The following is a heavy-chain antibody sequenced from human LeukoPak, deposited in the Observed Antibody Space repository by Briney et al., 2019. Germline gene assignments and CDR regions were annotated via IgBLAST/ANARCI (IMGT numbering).Heavy chain of an antibody. Sequence: GASVKVSCKASGYTFTGYYMHWVRQAPGQGLEWMGWISAYNGNTNYTQKLQGRVTMTTDTSTSTAYMELRSLRSDDTAVYYCARGYSSGWYVDYWGQGTLVTVSS. CDR1: GYTFTGYY. D-gene: IGHD6-19*01. CDR3: ARGYSSGWYVDY. J-gene: IGHJ4*02. CDR2: ISAYNGNT. V-gene: IGHV1-18*04.